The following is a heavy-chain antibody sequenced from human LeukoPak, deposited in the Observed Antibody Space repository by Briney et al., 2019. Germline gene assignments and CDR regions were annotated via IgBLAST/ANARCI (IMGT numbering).Heavy chain of an antibody. CDR1: GFTFTNYA. V-gene: IGHV3-23*01. Sequence: GGSLRLSCAASGFTFTNYAMTWVRRAPGKGLKWVSSIWGSGDYTNYADTVRGRVTISRDRTKNTLYLQMNSLRVDDTAVYYCAKDPNGDYVGAFDVWGQGIMVTVFS. J-gene: IGHJ3*01. D-gene: IGHD4-23*01. CDR3: AKDPNGDYVGAFDV. CDR2: IWGSGDYT.